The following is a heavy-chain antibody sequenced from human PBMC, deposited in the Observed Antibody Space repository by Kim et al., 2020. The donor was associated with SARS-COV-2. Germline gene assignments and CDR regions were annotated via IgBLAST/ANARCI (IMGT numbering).Heavy chain of an antibody. V-gene: IGHV3-9*01. D-gene: IGHD3-3*01. J-gene: IGHJ4*02. CDR1: GFSFGDYA. CDR3: AKDIGGVSATFDY. CDR2: ISWNSGSI. Sequence: GGSLRLSCAASGFSFGDYAMHWVRQAPGKGLEWVSGISWNSGSIGYADSVKGRFTISRDNARNSLYLQMNSLRAEDTALYYCAKDIGGVSATFDYWGQGTLVMVSS.